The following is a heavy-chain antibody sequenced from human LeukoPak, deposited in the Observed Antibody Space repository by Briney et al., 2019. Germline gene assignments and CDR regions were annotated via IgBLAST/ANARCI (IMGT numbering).Heavy chain of an antibody. CDR1: GGSFSSYY. CDR3: ARRRGYLDY. V-gene: IGHV4-59*08. D-gene: IGHD3-22*01. J-gene: IGHJ4*02. CDR2: IYYSGST. Sequence: SETLSLTCAVYGGSFSSYYWSWIRQPPGKGLEWIGYIYYSGSTNYNPSLKSRVTISVDTSKNQFSPKLSSATAADTAVYYCARRRGYLDYWGQGTLVTVSS.